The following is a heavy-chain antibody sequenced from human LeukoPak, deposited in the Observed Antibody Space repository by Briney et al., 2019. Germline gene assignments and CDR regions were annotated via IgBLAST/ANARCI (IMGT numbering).Heavy chain of an antibody. D-gene: IGHD3-10*01. Sequence: SQTLSLTCTVSGGSISSGDYYWNWIRQHPEKSLEWIGYIFYSGSAYYNPSLKSRVTISVDTSKNQFSLKLSSVTAADTAVYYCARGSTLIRGFVYWGQGTLVTVSS. CDR3: ARGSTLIRGFVY. V-gene: IGHV4-31*03. J-gene: IGHJ4*02. CDR1: GGSISSGDYY. CDR2: IFYSGSA.